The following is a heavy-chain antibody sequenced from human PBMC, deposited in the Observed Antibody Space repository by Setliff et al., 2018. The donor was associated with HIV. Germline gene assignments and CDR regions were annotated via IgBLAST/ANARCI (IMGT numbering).Heavy chain of an antibody. V-gene: IGHV7-4-1*01. CDR3: ARAADYYGSGSYYNGWFDP. Sequence: VKVSCKASGYTFTSYAMNWVRQAPGQGLEWMGWINTNTGNPTYAQGFTGRFVFSLDTSVSTAYLQIGSLKAEDTAVYYCARAADYYGSGSYYNGWFDPWGQGTLVTVSS. CDR2: INTNTGNP. J-gene: IGHJ5*02. D-gene: IGHD3-10*01. CDR1: GYTFTSYA.